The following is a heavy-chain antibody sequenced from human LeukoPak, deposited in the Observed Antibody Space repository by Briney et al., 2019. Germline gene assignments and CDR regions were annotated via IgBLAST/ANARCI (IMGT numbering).Heavy chain of an antibody. CDR2: ISSSSSYI. CDR1: GFTFGSYS. V-gene: IGHV3-21*01. D-gene: IGHD6-19*01. J-gene: IGHJ5*02. Sequence: GGSLRLSCAASGFTFGSYSMNWVRQAPGKGLEWVSSISSSSSYIYYADSVKGRFTISRDNAKNSLYLQMNSLRAEDTAVYYCARGVGAVAGTENWFDPWGQGTLVTVSS. CDR3: ARGVGAVAGTENWFDP.